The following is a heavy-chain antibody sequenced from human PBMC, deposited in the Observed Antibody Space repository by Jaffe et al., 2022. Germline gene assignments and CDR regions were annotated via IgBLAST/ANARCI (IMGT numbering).Heavy chain of an antibody. CDR1: GITFSSYG. J-gene: IGHJ4*02. CDR3: AKESGWMTTVYTSFDY. V-gene: IGHV3-30*02. CDR2: IRYDGANK. Sequence: QVQLVESGGGVVQPGGSLRLSCAVSGITFSSYGMHWVRQAPGKGLEWVAFIRYDGANKNYADSVKGRFTISRDNSKNTMYLQMNSLRGEDTAVFYCAKESGWMTTVYTSFDYWGQGTLVTVSS. D-gene: IGHD4-17*01.